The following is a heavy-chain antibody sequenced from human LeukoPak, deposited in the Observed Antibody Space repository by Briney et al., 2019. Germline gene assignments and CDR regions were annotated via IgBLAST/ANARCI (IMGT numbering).Heavy chain of an antibody. CDR1: GYTFTSYD. V-gene: IGHV1-8*01. CDR3: ARVDYGDYYFDY. J-gene: IGHJ4*02. CDR2: MNPSSGNT. Sequence: ASVKVSCKASGYTFTSYDINWVRQAPGQGLEWMGWMNPSSGNTGYAQRFQGRVTMARNTSISTAYMELSSLRSEDTAVYYCARVDYGDYYFDYWGQGTLVTVSS. D-gene: IGHD4-17*01.